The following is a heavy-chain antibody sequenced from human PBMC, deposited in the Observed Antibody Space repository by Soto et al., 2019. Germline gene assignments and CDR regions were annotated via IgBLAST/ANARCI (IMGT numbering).Heavy chain of an antibody. CDR3: QRTPMTTHFAY. CDR2: IRSKAFGGTT. CDR1: GFTFGDYA. D-gene: IGHD4-17*01. Sequence: GVLRLSCTASGFTFGDYAMSWVRQAPGKGLEWVGFIRSKAFGGTTEYAASVKGRFTISRDDSKSIAYLQMNSLKTEDTAVYYCQRTPMTTHFAYWGQGTLVTVSS. J-gene: IGHJ4*02. V-gene: IGHV3-49*04.